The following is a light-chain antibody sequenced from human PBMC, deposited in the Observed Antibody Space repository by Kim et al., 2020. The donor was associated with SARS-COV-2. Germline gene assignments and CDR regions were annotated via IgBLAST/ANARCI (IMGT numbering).Light chain of an antibody. CDR2: DVT. CDR3: SSYATSSPYV. Sequence: QSALTQPASVSGSPGQLITISCTGTSSDVGGYNYVSWYQHQPGKAPKLMIYDVTERPSGVSNRFSGSKSGNTASLTISGLQAEDEAEYYCSSYATSSPYVFGTGTKVTVL. CDR1: SSDVGGYNY. V-gene: IGLV2-14*03. J-gene: IGLJ1*01.